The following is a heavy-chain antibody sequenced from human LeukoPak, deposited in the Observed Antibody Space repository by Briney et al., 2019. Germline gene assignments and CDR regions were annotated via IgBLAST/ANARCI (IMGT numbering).Heavy chain of an antibody. CDR2: IYYSGST. Sequence: KTSETLSLTCTVSGGSISSYYWSWIRQPPGKGLEWIGYIYYSGSTNYNPSLKSRVTISVDTSKNQSSLKLSSVTAADTAVYYCARAKAVAGYYFYYSGQGSPVTLSS. J-gene: IGHJ4*02. V-gene: IGHV4-59*08. D-gene: IGHD6-19*01. CDR3: ARAKAVAGYYFYY. CDR1: GGSISSYY.